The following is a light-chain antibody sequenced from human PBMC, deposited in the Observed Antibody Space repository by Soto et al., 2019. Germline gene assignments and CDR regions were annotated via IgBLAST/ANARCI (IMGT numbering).Light chain of an antibody. V-gene: IGLV2-14*01. Sequence: QSVLTQPASVSGSPGQSSTISCTGTSSDVGGYNYVSWYQQHPGKAPKLMIYDVSNRPSGVSNRFSGSKSGNTASLTISGLQAEDEADYYCSSYTSSSLEFGGGTKLTVL. CDR1: SSDVGGYNY. CDR2: DVS. CDR3: SSYTSSSLE. J-gene: IGLJ3*02.